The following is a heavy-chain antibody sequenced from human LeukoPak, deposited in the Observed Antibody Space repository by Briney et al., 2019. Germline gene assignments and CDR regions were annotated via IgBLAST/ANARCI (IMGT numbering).Heavy chain of an antibody. CDR1: RFTFSSYS. V-gene: IGHV3-21*01. D-gene: IGHD3-22*01. CDR3: ARDTYTYYYDSSGYPDY. J-gene: IGHJ4*02. Sequence: GGSLRLSCAASRFTFSSYSMNWVRQAPGKGLEWVSSISSSSSYIYYADSVKGRFTISRDSAKNSLYLQMNSLRAEDTAVYYCARDTYTYYYDSSGYPDYWGQGTLVTVSS. CDR2: ISSSSSYI.